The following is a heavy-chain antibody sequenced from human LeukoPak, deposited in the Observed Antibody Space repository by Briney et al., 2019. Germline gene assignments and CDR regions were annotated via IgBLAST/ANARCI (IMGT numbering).Heavy chain of an antibody. Sequence: WGSLCFTCTASGFTVVSFALTWVRQAQGKGLEWVSTINAVDADTYYADPVKGRFTVSTANTMNTLYLQMITLRLDATAVYYCATQLLDEDWGQGTLVTLSS. CDR1: GFTVVSFA. V-gene: IGHV3-23*01. CDR3: ATQLLDED. J-gene: IGHJ1*01. D-gene: IGHD2-21*01. CDR2: INAVDADT.